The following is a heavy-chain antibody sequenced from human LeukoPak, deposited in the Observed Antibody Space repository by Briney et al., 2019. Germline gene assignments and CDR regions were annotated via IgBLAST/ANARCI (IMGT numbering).Heavy chain of an antibody. D-gene: IGHD3-9*01. CDR3: AKSFFLRYFDWFGAPAARTNDY. CDR2: ISGSGGGT. J-gene: IGHJ4*02. Sequence: PGGSLRLSCAASGFTFSSYAMSWVRQAPGKGLEWVSAISGSGGGTYYADSVKGRFTISRDNSKNTLYLQMNSLRAEDTAVYYCAKSFFLRYFDWFGAPAARTNDYWGQGTLVTVSS. CDR1: GFTFSSYA. V-gene: IGHV3-23*01.